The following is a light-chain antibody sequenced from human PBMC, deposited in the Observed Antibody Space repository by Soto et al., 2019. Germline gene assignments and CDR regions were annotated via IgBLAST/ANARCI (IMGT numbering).Light chain of an antibody. J-gene: IGKJ5*01. V-gene: IGKV3-15*01. CDR1: QSVSSN. Sequence: EIVMTQSPATMSVSPGERATLSCRASQSVSSNLAWYQQKPGQAPRLLIYGASTRATGIPARFSGSGSGTEFTLTISSLQSEDLAVYYCQQYNNWPPVTVGQGTRLEIK. CDR2: GAS. CDR3: QQYNNWPPVT.